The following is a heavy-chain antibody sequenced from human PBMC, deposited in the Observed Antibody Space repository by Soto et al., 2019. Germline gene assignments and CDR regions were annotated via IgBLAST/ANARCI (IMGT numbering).Heavy chain of an antibody. CDR2: MYHSGST. J-gene: IGHJ6*02. CDR3: ARAVAVAPVYYAMDV. CDR1: GASISNDAYS. V-gene: IGHV4-30-2*01. Sequence: SETLSLTCAVSGASISNDAYSWSWIRQPPGKGLEWIGYMYHSGSTYYNPSLKSRATMSVDRSKNQFSLNLGSVTAADTAVYYCARAVAVAPVYYAMDVWGQGTTVTVSS. D-gene: IGHD6-19*01.